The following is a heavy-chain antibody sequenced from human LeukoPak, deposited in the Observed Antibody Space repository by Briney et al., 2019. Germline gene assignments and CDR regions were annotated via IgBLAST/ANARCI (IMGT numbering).Heavy chain of an antibody. V-gene: IGHV4-34*01. CDR3: ARGGSGSYYHWFDP. D-gene: IGHD1-26*01. J-gene: IGHJ5*02. Sequence: SETLSLTCTVSGGSISSYYWSWIRQPPGKGLEWIGEINHSGSTNYNLSLKSRVTISVDTSKNQFSLKLSSVTAADTAVYYCARGGSGSYYHWFDPWGQGTLVTVSS. CDR1: GGSISSYY. CDR2: INHSGST.